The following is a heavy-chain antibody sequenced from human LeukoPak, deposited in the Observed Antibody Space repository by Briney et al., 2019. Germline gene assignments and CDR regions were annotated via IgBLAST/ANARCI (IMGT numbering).Heavy chain of an antibody. CDR1: GFMFSTYS. J-gene: IGHJ4*02. V-gene: IGHV3-21*01. D-gene: IGHD6-13*01. CDR2: ISSTGSHT. CDR3: ATLKGSSWSDY. Sequence: GGSLRLSCAASGFMFSTYSMNWVRQAPGKGLEWVSSISSTGSHTYYADSVKGRFAISRDNAKNSLYLEMNSLRAEDTAVYYCATLKGSSWSDYWGQGTLVTVSS.